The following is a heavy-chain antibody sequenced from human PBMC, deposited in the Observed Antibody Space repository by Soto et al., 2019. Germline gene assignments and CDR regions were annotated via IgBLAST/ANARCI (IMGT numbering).Heavy chain of an antibody. Sequence: SETLSLTCTVSGGSISGYYWSWIRQSPEKGLEYIGYISYSGSTNYNPSLKSRVTTSLDMSKNQFSLKLSSVTAADTAIYYCASLNFDILTGYYAFDLWGQGTMVTVS. J-gene: IGHJ3*01. CDR2: ISYSGST. CDR3: ASLNFDILTGYYAFDL. CDR1: GGSISGYY. D-gene: IGHD3-9*01. V-gene: IGHV4-59*08.